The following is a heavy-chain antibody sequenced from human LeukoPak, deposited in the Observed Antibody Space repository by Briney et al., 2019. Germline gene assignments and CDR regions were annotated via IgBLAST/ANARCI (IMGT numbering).Heavy chain of an antibody. D-gene: IGHD6-19*01. J-gene: IGHJ4*02. CDR2: ISAHNGNT. CDR1: GYTFTSYG. CDR3: ARAYSSGWYADY. Sequence: ASVKVSCKASGYTFTSYGISWVRQAPGQGLEWMGWISAHNGNTNYAQKLQSRVTMTTDTSTSTAYMELRSLRSDDTAVYYCARAYSSGWYADYWGQGTLVTVSS. V-gene: IGHV1-18*01.